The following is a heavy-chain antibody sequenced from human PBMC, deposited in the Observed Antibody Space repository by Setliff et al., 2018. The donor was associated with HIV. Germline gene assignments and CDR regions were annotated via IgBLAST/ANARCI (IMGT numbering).Heavy chain of an antibody. V-gene: IGHV1-58*01. Sequence: SVKVSCKASGFTFTSSAVQWVRQARGQRLEWIGWIVVGSGNTNYAQKFQERVTITRDMSTSTAYMELSSLRSEDTAVYYCAADSWELLTLGDYYYYGMDVWGQGTTVTVS. CDR3: AADSWELLTLGDYYYYGMDV. CDR1: GFTFTSSA. CDR2: IVVGSGNT. D-gene: IGHD1-26*01. J-gene: IGHJ6*02.